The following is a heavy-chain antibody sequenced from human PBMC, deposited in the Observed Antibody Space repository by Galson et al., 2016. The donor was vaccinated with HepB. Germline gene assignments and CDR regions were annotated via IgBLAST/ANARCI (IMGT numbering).Heavy chain of an antibody. CDR1: GFPFKNSI. V-gene: IGHV3-23*01. D-gene: IGHD3-3*01. CDR3: AKDRLLPYYDFWCGHYPGEPFDI. CDR2: MSGSGGST. Sequence: SLRLSCAASGFPFKNSIMNWVRQAPGKGLEWVSVMSGSGGSTYYADSVKGRSTISRDNAKNTIYLQMNSLRAEDTAGNYCAKDRLLPYYDFWCGHYPGEPFDIWGQGTVVTVSS. J-gene: IGHJ3*02.